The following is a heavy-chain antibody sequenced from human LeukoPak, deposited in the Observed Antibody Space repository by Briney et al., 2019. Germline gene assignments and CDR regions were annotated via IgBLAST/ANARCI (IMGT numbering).Heavy chain of an antibody. CDR2: ISSDSSYI. CDR3: ASMDRSTE. Sequence: GGSLRLSCAASGFTFSSYSMNWVRQAPGKGLEWVSSISSDSSYIYYADSVKGRFTISRDNAKNSLYLQMNSLRAEDTAVYYCASMDRSTEWGQGTLVTVSS. D-gene: IGHD1-26*01. CDR1: GFTFSSYS. V-gene: IGHV3-21*01. J-gene: IGHJ4*02.